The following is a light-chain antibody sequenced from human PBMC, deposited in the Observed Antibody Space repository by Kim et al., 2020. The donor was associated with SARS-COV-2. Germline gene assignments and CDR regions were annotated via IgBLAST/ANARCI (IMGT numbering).Light chain of an antibody. J-gene: IGLJ2*01. V-gene: IGLV1-51*01. CDR1: SSNIGNNY. CDR2: DNN. Sequence: GQKVTISCSGSSSNIGNNYVPWYQQLPGTAPKLLIYDNNKRPSGIPDRFSGSKSGTSATLGITGLQTGDEADYYCGAWDSSLSAGVFGGGTQLTVL. CDR3: GAWDSSLSAGV.